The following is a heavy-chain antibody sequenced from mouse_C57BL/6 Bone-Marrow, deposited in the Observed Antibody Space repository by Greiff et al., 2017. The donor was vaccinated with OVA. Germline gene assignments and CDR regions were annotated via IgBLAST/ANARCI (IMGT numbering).Heavy chain of an antibody. CDR3: ARDGYYYFDY. Sequence: QVQLQQSGAELVKPGASVKLSCKASGYTFTSYWMQWVKQRPGQGLEWIGEIDPSDSYTNYNQKFKGKATLTVDTSSSTAYMQLSRLTSEDAAGYYCARDGYYYFDYWGKGTTLTVSS. CDR2: IDPSDSYT. CDR1: GYTFTSYW. D-gene: IGHD2-3*01. J-gene: IGHJ2*01. V-gene: IGHV1-50*01.